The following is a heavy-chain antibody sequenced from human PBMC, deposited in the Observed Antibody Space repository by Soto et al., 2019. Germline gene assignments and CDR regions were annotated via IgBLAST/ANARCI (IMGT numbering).Heavy chain of an antibody. CDR1: RFTFSNYG. V-gene: IGHV3-30*03. CDR2: ISYDGSNE. J-gene: IGHJ4*02. Sequence: HPGGSLRLSCEASRFTFSNYGTDWVLQAPGEGLEGVAQISYDGSNEHYTDSVKGRFTISRDNSKNMVFLHMNSLSPEDTAVYHCATDTYFGDSSGYYVFDYWGPGT. CDR3: ATDTYFGDSSGYYVFDY. D-gene: IGHD3-22*01.